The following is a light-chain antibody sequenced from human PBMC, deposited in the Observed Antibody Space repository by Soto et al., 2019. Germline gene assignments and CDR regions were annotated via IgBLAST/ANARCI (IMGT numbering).Light chain of an antibody. CDR3: QQRRSWPLT. J-gene: IGKJ5*01. CDR2: DTS. Sequence: EIVLTQSPATLSLSPGERATLSCRASQSVSNQLGWYQQKPGQAPRLLIFDTSNRATGIPARFSGSGSGTDFTLTISSLEPEDFAVYYCQQRRSWPLTFGQGTRLEI. V-gene: IGKV3-11*01. CDR1: QSVSNQ.